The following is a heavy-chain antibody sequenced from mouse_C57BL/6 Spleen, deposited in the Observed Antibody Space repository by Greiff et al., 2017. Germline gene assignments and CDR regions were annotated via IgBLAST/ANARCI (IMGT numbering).Heavy chain of an antibody. Sequence: QVQLQQPGAELVRPWSSVKLSCKASGYTFTSYWLDWVKQRPGQGLEWIGNIYPSDSETHYNQKFKDNATLTVDKSSSTAYMQLSSLTSEDYAVYYCARQDYGYAMDYWGQGTSVTVSS. J-gene: IGHJ4*01. CDR2: IYPSDSET. CDR1: GYTFTSYW. CDR3: ARQDYGYAMDY. V-gene: IGHV1-61*01. D-gene: IGHD2-4*01.